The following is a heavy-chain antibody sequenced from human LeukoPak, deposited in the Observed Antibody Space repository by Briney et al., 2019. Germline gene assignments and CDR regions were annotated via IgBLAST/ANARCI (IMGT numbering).Heavy chain of an antibody. V-gene: IGHV4-59*01. D-gene: IGHD4-17*01. Sequence: SETLSLTCTVSGGSISSYYWSWIRQPPGKGLEWIGYIYYSGSTNYNPSLKSRVTISVDTSKNQFSLKLSSVTAADTAVYYCARDREDYVSDGGRGTLVTVS. J-gene: IGHJ4*02. CDR2: IYYSGST. CDR3: ARDREDYVSD. CDR1: GGSISSYY.